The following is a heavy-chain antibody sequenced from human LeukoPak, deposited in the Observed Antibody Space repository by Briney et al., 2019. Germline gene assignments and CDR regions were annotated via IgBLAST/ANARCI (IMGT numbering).Heavy chain of an antibody. Sequence: SETLSLTCAVYGGSFSGYYWSWIRQPPGKGLDWIGEINHSVSTNYKPSLKSRVTISVDTSNNPFSLKLSSVTAADTAVYYCASTSRDYDFWSGYYHYYYYYMDVWGKGTTVTVSS. CDR1: GGSFSGYY. D-gene: IGHD3-3*01. V-gene: IGHV4-34*01. J-gene: IGHJ6*03. CDR3: ASTSRDYDFWSGYYHYYYYYMDV. CDR2: INHSVST.